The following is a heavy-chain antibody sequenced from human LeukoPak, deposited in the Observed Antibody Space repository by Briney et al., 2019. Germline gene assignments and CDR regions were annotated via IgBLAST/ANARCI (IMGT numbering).Heavy chain of an antibody. Sequence: SVKVSCTASGGTFTSYAISWVRQAPGQGLEWMGRIIPILGIANYAQKFQGRVTITADKSTSTAYMELSSLRSEDTAVYYCARDYVEMATLKDFPYYFDFGGQGPLVTVTS. D-gene: IGHD5-24*01. V-gene: IGHV1-69*04. J-gene: IGHJ4*02. CDR3: ARDYVEMATLKDFPYYFDF. CDR1: GGTFTSYA. CDR2: IIPILGIA.